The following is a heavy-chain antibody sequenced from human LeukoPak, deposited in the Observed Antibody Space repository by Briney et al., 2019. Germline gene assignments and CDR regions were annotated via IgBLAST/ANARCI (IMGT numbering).Heavy chain of an antibody. CDR1: GFTFSSYA. CDR3: ARDRYDSSGYYEVFDY. D-gene: IGHD3-22*01. CDR2: ISGSGGST. Sequence: GGSLRLSCEASGFTFSSYAMSWVRQAPGKGLEWVSAISGSGGSTFYADSVKGRFTISRDNAKNSLYLQMNSLRAEDTAVYYCARDRYDSSGYYEVFDYWGQGTLVTVSS. V-gene: IGHV3-23*01. J-gene: IGHJ4*02.